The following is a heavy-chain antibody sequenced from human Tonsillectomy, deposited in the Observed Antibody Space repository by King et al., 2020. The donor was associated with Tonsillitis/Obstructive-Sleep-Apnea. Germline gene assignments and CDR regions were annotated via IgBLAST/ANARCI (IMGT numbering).Heavy chain of an antibody. Sequence: VQLVQSGAEVKKPGASVKVSCKASGYTFTGYYMHWVRQAPGQGLEWMGWINPNSGGTNYAQKFQGRVTMTRDTSISTAYMELSRLRSDDTAVYYCARGPYYYDSSGYLSSYYYYGMDVWGQGTTVTVSS. D-gene: IGHD3-22*01. CDR1: GYTFTGYY. J-gene: IGHJ6*02. CDR3: ARGPYYYDSSGYLSSYYYYGMDV. CDR2: INPNSGGT. V-gene: IGHV1-2*02.